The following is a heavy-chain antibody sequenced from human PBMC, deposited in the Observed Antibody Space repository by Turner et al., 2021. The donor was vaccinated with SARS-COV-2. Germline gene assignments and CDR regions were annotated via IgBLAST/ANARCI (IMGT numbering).Heavy chain of an antibody. Sequence: QVQLQESGPGLVKPSETLSLTCTVSGGSISSKSWSWIRQPPGRGPEWIGYFYKIGSIDYNPTLRSRVTISVDTSKNQLSLNLISVTAADTAVYYCARHQGSASGYDHGMNVWGQGTAVIVSS. CDR1: GGSISSKS. D-gene: IGHD1-26*01. CDR3: ARHQGSASGYDHGMNV. CDR2: FYKIGSI. J-gene: IGHJ6*02. V-gene: IGHV4-59*08.